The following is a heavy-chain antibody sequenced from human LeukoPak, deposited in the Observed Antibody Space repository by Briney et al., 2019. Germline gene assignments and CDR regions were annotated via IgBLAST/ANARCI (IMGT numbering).Heavy chain of an antibody. V-gene: IGHV4-39*07. Sequence: SETLSLTCTVSGGSISSSSYYWGWIRQPPGKGLEWIGSIYHSGSTYYNPSLKSRVTISVDTSKNQFSLKLSSVTAADTAVYYCARDGVGATNAFDIWGQGTMVTVSS. CDR1: GGSISSSSYY. D-gene: IGHD1-26*01. CDR2: IYHSGST. CDR3: ARDGVGATNAFDI. J-gene: IGHJ3*02.